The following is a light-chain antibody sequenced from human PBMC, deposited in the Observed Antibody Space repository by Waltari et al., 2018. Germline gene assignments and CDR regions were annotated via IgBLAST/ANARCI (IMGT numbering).Light chain of an antibody. CDR2: VNSDGSH. CDR1: RAHSSKI. Sequence: QLVLTQSPSASSSLGASVKLIGTLRRAHSSKIGAWHQQQPEKGPRFLMKVNSDGSHSKGDEIPERFSGSCSGAVRYLAVSPVQSEDEAVDCCQTGGHGTWVFGGGTKLTVL. J-gene: IGLJ3*02. V-gene: IGLV4-69*02. CDR3: QTGGHGTWV.